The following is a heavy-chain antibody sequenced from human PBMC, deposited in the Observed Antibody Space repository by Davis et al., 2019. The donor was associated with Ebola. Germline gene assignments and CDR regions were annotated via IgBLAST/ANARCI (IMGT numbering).Heavy chain of an antibody. Sequence: GESLKISCAVSGLTFSSDYISWVRQGPGKGWEWVANLNEDGSLKYYVDSVKGRFSISRDVSKNTVSLQMNSLRADDTAVYYCAREGVSSGRAGSFDYWGQGVLVTVSS. D-gene: IGHD6-19*01. J-gene: IGHJ4*02. V-gene: IGHV3-7*01. CDR2: LNEDGSLK. CDR1: GLTFSSDY. CDR3: AREGVSSGRAGSFDY.